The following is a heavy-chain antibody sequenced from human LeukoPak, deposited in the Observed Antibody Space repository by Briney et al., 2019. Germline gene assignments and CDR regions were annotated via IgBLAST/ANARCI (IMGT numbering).Heavy chain of an antibody. D-gene: IGHD3-22*01. CDR3: ARGSGYYNWFDP. CDR2: IYYSGST. J-gene: IGHJ5*02. V-gene: IGHV4-59*01. Sequence: PSETLSLTCTVSGGSISSYYWSWIRQPPGKGLEWIGYIYYSGSTNYNPSPKSRVTISVDTSKNQFSLKLSSVTAADTAVYYCARGSGYYNWFDPWGQGTLVTVSS. CDR1: GGSISSYY.